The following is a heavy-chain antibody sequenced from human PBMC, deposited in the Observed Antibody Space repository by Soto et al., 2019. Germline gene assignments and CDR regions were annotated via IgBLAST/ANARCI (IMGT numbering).Heavy chain of an antibody. D-gene: IGHD4-4*01. J-gene: IGHJ4*02. CDR3: ARTTGRHLDF. CDR2: IDYSGTA. V-gene: IGHV4-39*01. CDR1: YGSIIVSNVF. Sequence: AEPLSLTCAVAYGSIIVSNVFWGWVRQPPGKGLEWIGNIDYSGTAYFNPSLGTRVTFPVDTSKNQFSLTLYSVTAADTAVYYCARTTGRHLDFWGQGILVT.